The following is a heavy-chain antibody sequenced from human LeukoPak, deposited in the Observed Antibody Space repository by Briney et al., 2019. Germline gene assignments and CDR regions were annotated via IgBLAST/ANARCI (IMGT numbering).Heavy chain of an antibody. CDR2: ISSSSSYI. D-gene: IGHD6-19*01. J-gene: IGHJ4*02. CDR1: GFTFSSYS. V-gene: IGHV3-21*01. CDR3: AVGPNSSGPVDY. Sequence: GGSLRLSCVASGFTFSSYSMNWVRQAPGKGLEWVSSISSSSSYIYYADSVKGRFTISRDNAKNSLYLQMNSLRAEDTAVYYCAVGPNSSGPVDYWGQGTLVTVSS.